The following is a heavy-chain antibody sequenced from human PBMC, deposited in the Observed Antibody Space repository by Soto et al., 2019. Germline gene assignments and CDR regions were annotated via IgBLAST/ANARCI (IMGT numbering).Heavy chain of an antibody. CDR1: GFTFSSYA. V-gene: IGHV3-23*01. CDR2: ISASGDST. D-gene: IGHD2-2*01. Sequence: GGSLRLSCADSGFTFSSYAMSWVRQAPGKGLEWVSAISASGDSTFYADSVKGRFTISRDNSKSTQYLQMNSLTAEDTAVYYCARVPIYCSSTSCQPYFDYWGQGTLVTVSS. CDR3: ARVPIYCSSTSCQPYFDY. J-gene: IGHJ4*02.